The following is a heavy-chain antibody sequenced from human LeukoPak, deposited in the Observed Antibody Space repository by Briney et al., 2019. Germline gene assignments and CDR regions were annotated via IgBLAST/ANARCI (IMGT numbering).Heavy chain of an antibody. CDR3: ARGSTQYYYYYMDV. D-gene: IGHD6-13*01. V-gene: IGHV7-4-1*02. CDR2: INTNTGNP. J-gene: IGHJ6*03. Sequence: GASVKVSCKASGYTFTSYAMNWVRQAPGQGLEWMGWINTNTGNPTYAQGFTGRFVFSLDTSVSTAYLQISSLKAEDTAVYYCARGSTQYYYYYMDVWGKGTTVTVSS. CDR1: GYTFTSYA.